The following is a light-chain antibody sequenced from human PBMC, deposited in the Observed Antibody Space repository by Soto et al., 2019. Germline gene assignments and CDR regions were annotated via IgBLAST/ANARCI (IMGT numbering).Light chain of an antibody. Sequence: QSALTQPASVSGSPGQSITISCTGTSSDVGGYNYVSWYQQHPGKAPKLMIYDVGNRPSGVYNRFSGSKSGNTASLTIAGLQAEDEADYYCSSYTSSSTLYVFGTGTKLTVL. CDR1: SSDVGGYNY. CDR3: SSYTSSSTLYV. CDR2: DVG. J-gene: IGLJ1*01. V-gene: IGLV2-14*01.